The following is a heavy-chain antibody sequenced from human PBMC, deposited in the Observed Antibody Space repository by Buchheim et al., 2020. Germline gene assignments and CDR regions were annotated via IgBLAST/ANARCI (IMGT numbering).Heavy chain of an antibody. J-gene: IGHJ4*02. Sequence: QVQLQESGPGLVKPSQTLSLTCTVSGDSMERGGFYWNWIRQHPGMGLEFIGYMYNSGSTYFNPSLRSRVTFSADTPKHTFSLKLSSVTAADTAVYFCARGTPRYYFDFWGQGTL. V-gene: IGHV4-31*03. CDR2: MYNSGST. CDR1: GDSMERGGFY. D-gene: IGHD3-10*01. CDR3: ARGTPRYYFDF.